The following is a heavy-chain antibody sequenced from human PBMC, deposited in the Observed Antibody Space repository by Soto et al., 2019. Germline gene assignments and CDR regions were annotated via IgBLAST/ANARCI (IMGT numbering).Heavy chain of an antibody. CDR3: AKGRRIAVAGDFNF. CDR1: GFTFDDYA. V-gene: IGHV3-9*01. J-gene: IGHJ4*02. Sequence: EVQLVESGGGLVQPGRSLRLSCAASGFTFDDYAMHWVRQAPGKGLEWVSGISWNSGSIGYADSVKGRFTISRDNAKNSLYLQMNSLSAEDKAWYYRAKGRRIAVAGDFNFWGQGTLVTVSS. D-gene: IGHD6-19*01. CDR2: ISWNSGSI.